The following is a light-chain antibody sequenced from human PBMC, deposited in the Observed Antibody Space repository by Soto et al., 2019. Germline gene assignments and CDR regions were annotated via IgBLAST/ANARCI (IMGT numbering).Light chain of an antibody. CDR1: QSISSY. CDR2: AAS. CDR3: QQRYSTLT. J-gene: IGKJ5*01. Sequence: DIPMNQSPSSLSASVGDRVTITCRASQSISSYLNWYQQKPGKAPKLLIYAASSLQSGVPSRFSGSGSGTDFTLTISSLQPEDFATYYCQQRYSTLTFGQGTRLEIK. V-gene: IGKV1-39*01.